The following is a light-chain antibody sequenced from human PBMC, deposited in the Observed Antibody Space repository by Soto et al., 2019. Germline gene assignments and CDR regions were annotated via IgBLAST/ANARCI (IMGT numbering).Light chain of an antibody. V-gene: IGLV1-40*01. CDR2: GNT. J-gene: IGLJ1*01. Sequence: QSVLTQPPSVSGAPGQRVTISCSGSSSNIGAGYDVHWYQQVSGTAPKLLIYGNTNRPSGVPDRFSGSKSGNSASLAITGLQAEDEADYYCQPYDSSLSDYVFGTGTKATVL. CDR1: SSNIGAGYD. CDR3: QPYDSSLSDYV.